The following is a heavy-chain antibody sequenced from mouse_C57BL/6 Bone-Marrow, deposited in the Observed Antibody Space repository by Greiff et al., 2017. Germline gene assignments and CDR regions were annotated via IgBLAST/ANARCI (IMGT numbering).Heavy chain of an antibody. Sequence: VQGVESGPGLLQPSQSLSITCTVSGFSLTSYGVHWVRQSPGKGLEWLGVIWSGGSTDYNAAFISRLSISKDNSKSQVFFKMNSLQADDTAIYYCARGTTTGYWYFDVWGTGTTVTVSS. CDR3: ARGTTTGYWYFDV. J-gene: IGHJ1*03. V-gene: IGHV2-2*01. CDR1: GFSLTSYG. CDR2: IWSGGST. D-gene: IGHD2-12*01.